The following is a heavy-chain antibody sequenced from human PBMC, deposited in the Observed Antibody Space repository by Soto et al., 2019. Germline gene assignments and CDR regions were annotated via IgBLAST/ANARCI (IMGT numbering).Heavy chain of an antibody. J-gene: IGHJ1*01. CDR1: GYTFTSYA. CDR3: ARGSQSSGSFQH. V-gene: IGHV1-3*01. D-gene: IGHD6-19*01. CDR2: ISADNGNT. Sequence: ASVKVSCKASGYTFTSYAMHWVRQAPGQGLEWMGWISADNGNTNYAQKFQGRVTITTDTSTSTAYMELRSLRSDDTAVYYCARGSQSSGSFQHWGQGTLVTVSS.